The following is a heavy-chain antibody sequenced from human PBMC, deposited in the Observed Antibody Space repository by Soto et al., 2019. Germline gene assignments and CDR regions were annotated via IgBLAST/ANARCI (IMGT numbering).Heavy chain of an antibody. J-gene: IGHJ5*02. V-gene: IGHV3-21*01. CDR2: ISSSSSYI. D-gene: IGHD3-3*01. CDR3: AREDIITIFGVVINWFDP. Sequence: LSLTCAASGFTFSSYSMNWVRQAPGKGLEWVSSISSSSSYIYYADSVKGRFTISRDNAKNSLYLQMNSLRAEDTAVYYCAREDIITIFGVVINWFDPWGQGTLVTVSS. CDR1: GFTFSSYS.